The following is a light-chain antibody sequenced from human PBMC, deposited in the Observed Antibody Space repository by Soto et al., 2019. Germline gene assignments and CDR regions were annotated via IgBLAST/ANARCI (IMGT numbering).Light chain of an antibody. CDR2: AAS. Sequence: DIQMTQSPSSLSASVGDRVTITCRSSQTISTYLSWYQQKPGRAPNLLIYAASNLQSGVPSRFSGSGSGTDFTLTISSLQPEVFATYYCQQTYSNPLSFGGGTKVEI. V-gene: IGKV1-39*01. CDR3: QQTYSNPLS. J-gene: IGKJ4*01. CDR1: QTISTY.